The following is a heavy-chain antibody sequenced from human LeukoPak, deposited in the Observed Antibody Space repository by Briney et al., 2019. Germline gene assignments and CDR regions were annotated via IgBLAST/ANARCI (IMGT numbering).Heavy chain of an antibody. Sequence: GGSLRLSCAASGFTFSSYAMSWVRQAPGKGLEWVSAISGSGGSTYYADSVRGRFTISRDNSKNTLYLQMNSLRAEDTAVYYCAKVDAVSSWGAYWGQGTLVTVSS. J-gene: IGHJ4*02. V-gene: IGHV3-23*01. D-gene: IGHD6-13*01. CDR1: GFTFSSYA. CDR3: AKVDAVSSWGAY. CDR2: ISGSGGST.